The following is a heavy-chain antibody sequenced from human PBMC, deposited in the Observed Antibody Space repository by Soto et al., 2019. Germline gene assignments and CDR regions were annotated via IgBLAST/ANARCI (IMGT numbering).Heavy chain of an antibody. Sequence: EVQLVESGGGLVKPGGSLRLSCAASGFTFSSYSMNWVRQAPGKGLEGVSSISSSSSYIYYADSVKGRFTISRDNAKNSLYLQMNSLRAEDTAVYYCARDWRDSGYSYGSKDYWGQGTLVTVSS. V-gene: IGHV3-21*01. CDR1: GFTFSSYS. CDR3: ARDWRDSGYSYGSKDY. D-gene: IGHD5-18*01. J-gene: IGHJ4*02. CDR2: ISSSSSYI.